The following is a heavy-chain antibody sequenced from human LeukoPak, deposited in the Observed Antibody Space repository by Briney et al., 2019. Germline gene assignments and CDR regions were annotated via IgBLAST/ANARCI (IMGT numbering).Heavy chain of an antibody. CDR1: GFTFDDYG. Sequence: GGSLRLSCAASGFTFDDYGMSWVRHAPGKGLEWVSGISWNSGSIGYADSVKGRFTISRDNAKNSLYLQMNSLRAEDTALYYCAKDIAAAGNFDYWGRGTLVTVSS. CDR3: AKDIAAAGNFDY. V-gene: IGHV3-9*01. CDR2: ISWNSGSI. J-gene: IGHJ4*02. D-gene: IGHD6-13*01.